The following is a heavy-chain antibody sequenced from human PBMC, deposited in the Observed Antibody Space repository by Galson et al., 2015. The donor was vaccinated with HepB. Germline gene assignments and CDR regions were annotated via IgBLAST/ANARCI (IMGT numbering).Heavy chain of an antibody. CDR2: IKKKSEGGTT. Sequence: SLRLSCAASGFTFRNVWMSWVRQAPGKGLEWVGRIKKKSEGGTTDYAAPVKGRFTISRDDSKNTLYLEMNSLKTEDTALYYCTTFLEMTTVQYWGQGTLVTVSS. D-gene: IGHD4-11*01. J-gene: IGHJ4*02. CDR1: GFTFRNVW. V-gene: IGHV3-15*01. CDR3: TTFLEMTTVQY.